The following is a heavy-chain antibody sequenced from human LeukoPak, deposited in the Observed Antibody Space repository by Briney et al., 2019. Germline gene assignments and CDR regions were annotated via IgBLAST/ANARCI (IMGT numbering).Heavy chain of an antibody. J-gene: IGHJ4*02. CDR2: IYTSGST. CDR3: AREVPTYDFWSGYSISRFDY. Sequence: TSETLSLTCTVSGGSISSYYWSWIRQPPGKGLEWIGYIYTSGSTNYNPSLKSRVTMSVDTSKNQFSLKLSSVTAADTAVYYCAREVPTYDFWSGYSISRFDYWGQGTLVTVSS. CDR1: GGSISSYY. V-gene: IGHV4-4*08. D-gene: IGHD3-3*01.